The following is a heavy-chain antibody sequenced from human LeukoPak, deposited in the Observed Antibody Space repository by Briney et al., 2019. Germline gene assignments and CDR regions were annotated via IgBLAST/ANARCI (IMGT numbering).Heavy chain of an antibody. D-gene: IGHD3-3*01. CDR3: ARSRNRYDFWSGYHDY. Sequence: SETLSLTCAVYGGSFSGYYWSWIRQPPGKGLEWIGEINHSGSTNYNPSLKSRVTISVDRSKKQFSLKLSSVTAADTAVYYCARSRNRYDFWSGYHDYWGQGTLVTVSS. J-gene: IGHJ4*02. CDR2: INHSGST. V-gene: IGHV4-34*01. CDR1: GGSFSGYY.